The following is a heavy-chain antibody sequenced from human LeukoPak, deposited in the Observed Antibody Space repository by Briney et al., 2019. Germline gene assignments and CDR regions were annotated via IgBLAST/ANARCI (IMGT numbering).Heavy chain of an antibody. CDR2: IRYDGSNR. CDR1: GFTFSNFG. V-gene: IGHV3-30*02. CDR3: AKDSKMMVVFITGKGTEFDC. Sequence: GGSLRLSCVASGFTFSNFGMHWLRQAPGKGLEWVAFIRYDGSNRYYSDSVKGRFTVSRDSSKNTLYLQMNSLRAEATAVYYCAKDSKMMVVFITGKGTEFDCWGQGALVTVSS. J-gene: IGHJ4*02. D-gene: IGHD3-22*01.